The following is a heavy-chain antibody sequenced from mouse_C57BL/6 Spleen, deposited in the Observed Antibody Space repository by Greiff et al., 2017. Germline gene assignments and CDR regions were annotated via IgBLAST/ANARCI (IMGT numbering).Heavy chain of an antibody. J-gene: IGHJ1*03. Sequence: EVQVVESGPELVKPGASVKISCKASGYSFTDYNMNWVKQSNGKSLDWIGVINPNYGTTSSNQKFKGKATLTVDQSSSTAYMQLNSLTSEDSAVYYCARRSYGSSYDWYFDVWGTGTTVTVSS. D-gene: IGHD1-1*01. V-gene: IGHV1-39*01. CDR2: INPNYGTT. CDR1: GYSFTDYN. CDR3: ARRSYGSSYDWYFDV.